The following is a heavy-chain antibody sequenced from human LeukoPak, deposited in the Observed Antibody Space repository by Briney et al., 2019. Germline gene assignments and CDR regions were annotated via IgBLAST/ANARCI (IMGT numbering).Heavy chain of an antibody. J-gene: IGHJ4*02. V-gene: IGHV1-8*01. CDR2: MNPHSGNT. CDR3: ARDLSITTVTTFILSDY. D-gene: IGHD4-11*01. CDR1: GYTFANYD. Sequence: ASVKVSCKASGYTFANYDINWVRQASGQGLEWMGWMNPHSGNTGYAQNFQGRVTMTRNTSISTAYMELRSLRSEDTAVYYCARDLSITTVTTFILSDYWGQGTLVTVSP.